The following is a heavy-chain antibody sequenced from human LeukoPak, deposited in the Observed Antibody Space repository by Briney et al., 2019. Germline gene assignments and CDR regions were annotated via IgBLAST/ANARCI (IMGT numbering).Heavy chain of an antibody. CDR3: ARTQVWSGYYPYYFDY. V-gene: IGHV4-34*01. CDR1: GGSFSGYY. D-gene: IGHD3-3*01. Sequence: SETLSLTCAVYGGSFSGYYWSWIRQPPGKGLEWIGEINHSGTTNSNPSLKSRVTISVDTSKDQFSLKLSSVTAADTAVYYCARTQVWSGYYPYYFDYWGQGALSPSPQ. J-gene: IGHJ4*02. CDR2: INHSGTT.